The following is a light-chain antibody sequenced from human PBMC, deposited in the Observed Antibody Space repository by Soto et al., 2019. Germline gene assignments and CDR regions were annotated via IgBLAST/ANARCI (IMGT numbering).Light chain of an antibody. CDR3: ISYTSDDVRYV. V-gene: IGLV2-14*01. CDR2: EVS. J-gene: IGLJ1*01. CDR1: NSDVGLYDF. Sequence: QSALTQPASVSGTPGQSITISCTGSNSDVGLYDFVSWYQHHPGRAPKLIVSEVSHRPSGISNRFSGSKSGNTASLTISGLQSEDEADYYCISYTSDDVRYVFGTGTKLIVL.